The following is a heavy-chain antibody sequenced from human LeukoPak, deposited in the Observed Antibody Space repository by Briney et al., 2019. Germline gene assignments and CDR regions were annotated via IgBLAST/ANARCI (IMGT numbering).Heavy chain of an antibody. D-gene: IGHD6-19*01. V-gene: IGHV4-4*09. Sequence: SETLSLTCTTSGVSISRFYWIWVRQPPGKGLEWIGNIYNGVPTFFNPSLKSRVTISVDTPKRQFSLQLASVTAADTAVYYCVQTTGWPGFDYWGQGILVTVSS. J-gene: IGHJ4*02. CDR3: VQTTGWPGFDY. CDR1: GVSISRFY. CDR2: IYNGVPT.